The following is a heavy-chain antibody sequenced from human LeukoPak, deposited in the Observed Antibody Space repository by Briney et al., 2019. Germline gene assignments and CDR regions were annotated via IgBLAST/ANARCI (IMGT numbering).Heavy chain of an antibody. CDR3: ARRDWGYYYTMDV. Sequence: PSETLSLTCTVSGGSISSYYWSWIRQPPGKGLEWIGYIYYSGSTNYNSSLKSRVTISLDTSKNQFSLKLSSVTAADTAVYYCARRDWGYYYTMDVWGQGTTATVSS. CDR2: IYYSGST. V-gene: IGHV4-59*01. D-gene: IGHD3/OR15-3a*01. J-gene: IGHJ6*02. CDR1: GGSISSYY.